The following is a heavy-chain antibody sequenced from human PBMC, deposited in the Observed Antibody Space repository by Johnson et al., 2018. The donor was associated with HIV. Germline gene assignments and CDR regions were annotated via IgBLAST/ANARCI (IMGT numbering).Heavy chain of an antibody. J-gene: IGHJ3*02. CDR3: ARYSGSYYTIAFDI. CDR1: GFIFSNYW. CDR2: INQDGSRK. V-gene: IGHV3-7*01. D-gene: IGHD1-26*01. Sequence: VQLVESGGGLVQPGGSLRLSCAASGFIFSNYWMTWVRQAPGKGLEWVANINQDGSRKHYAGSVEGRFTISRDNGRDSLYLQMGSLTAEDTAVYYCARYSGSYYTIAFDIWGQGTMVTVSS.